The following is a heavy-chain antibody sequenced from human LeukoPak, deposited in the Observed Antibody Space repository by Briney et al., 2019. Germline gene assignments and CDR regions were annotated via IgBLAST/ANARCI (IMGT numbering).Heavy chain of an antibody. D-gene: IGHD1-26*01. CDR3: AKDRGWELLNELDY. CDR1: GFTFSSYG. Sequence: GGSLRLSCAASGFTFSSYGMHWVRQAPGKGLEWVAVISYDGSNKYYADSVKGRFTISRDNSKNTLCLQMNSLRAEDTAVYYCAKDRGWELLNELDYWGQGTLVTVSS. J-gene: IGHJ4*02. CDR2: ISYDGSNK. V-gene: IGHV3-30*18.